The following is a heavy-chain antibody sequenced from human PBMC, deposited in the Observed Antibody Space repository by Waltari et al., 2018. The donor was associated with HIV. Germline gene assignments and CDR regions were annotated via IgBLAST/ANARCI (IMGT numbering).Heavy chain of an antibody. Sequence: EMQLVESGGGLVQPGGSLRLSCAASGFTFSNYWMSWVRQATGKGLEGVANIKQDGSEKYYVDSVKGRFTISRDNAKNSLYLQMNSLRAEDTAVYYCAAGFNYWGQGTLVTVSS. CDR3: AAGFNY. CDR2: IKQDGSEK. CDR1: GFTFSNYW. J-gene: IGHJ4*02. V-gene: IGHV3-7*01. D-gene: IGHD3-10*01.